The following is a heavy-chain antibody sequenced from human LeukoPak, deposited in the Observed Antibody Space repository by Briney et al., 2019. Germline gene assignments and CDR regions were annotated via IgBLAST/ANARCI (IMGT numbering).Heavy chain of an antibody. CDR3: ARARYYDYVWGSYRYTCDY. Sequence: GGSLRLSCAASGFTFSSYGMHWVRQAPGNGLEWVAVIWYDGSNKYYADSVKGRFTISRDNSKNTLYLQMNSLRAEDTAVYYCARARYYDYVWGSYRYTCDYWGQGTLVTVSS. J-gene: IGHJ4*02. V-gene: IGHV3-33*01. D-gene: IGHD3-16*02. CDR2: IWYDGSNK. CDR1: GFTFSSYG.